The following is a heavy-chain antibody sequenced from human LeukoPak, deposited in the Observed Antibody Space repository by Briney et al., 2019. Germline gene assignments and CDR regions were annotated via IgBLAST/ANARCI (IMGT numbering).Heavy chain of an antibody. D-gene: IGHD2-2*01. CDR2: IIPILGIA. V-gene: IGHV1-69*04. CDR1: GGTFSSYA. J-gene: IGHJ6*02. Sequence: GASVEVSCKASGGTFSSYAISWVRQAPGQGLEWMGRIIPILGIANYAQKFQGRVTITADKSTSTAYMELSSLRSEDTAVYYCARDCSSTSCQEDVWGQGTTVTVSS. CDR3: ARDCSSTSCQEDV.